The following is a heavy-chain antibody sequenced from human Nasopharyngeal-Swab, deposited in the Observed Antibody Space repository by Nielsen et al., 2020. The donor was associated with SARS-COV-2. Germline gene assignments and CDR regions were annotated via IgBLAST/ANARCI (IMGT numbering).Heavy chain of an antibody. J-gene: IGHJ3*02. V-gene: IGHV1-46*01. CDR2: INPSGGST. D-gene: IGHD3-22*01. CDR3: ARGKPYYYDSSGFSRPDAFDI. Sequence: SVKVPCQASGYTFTNYYMHWVRQPPGQGLDWMGIINPSGGSTSYAQKFQGRVTMTRDTSTSTVYMELSSLRSEDTAVYYCARGKPYYYDSSGFSRPDAFDIWGQGTMVTVSS. CDR1: GYTFTNYY.